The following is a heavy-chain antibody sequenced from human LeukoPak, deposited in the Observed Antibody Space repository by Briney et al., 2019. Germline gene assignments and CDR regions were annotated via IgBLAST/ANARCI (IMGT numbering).Heavy chain of an antibody. D-gene: IGHD6-19*01. CDR2: ISRGGDT. Sequence: GGTLRLSCAGSGFSVSSNYMSWVRQAPGKGLEWVSEISRGGDTTYTASVKGRFTISRDNSKNTLLLQLNTLTAADTAIYYCAKLARRTVSGWLGFWPTHLVSWGQGAPVSVSS. CDR3: AKLARRTVSGWLGFWPTHLVS. J-gene: IGHJ4*02. V-gene: IGHV3-53*01. CDR1: GFSVSSNY.